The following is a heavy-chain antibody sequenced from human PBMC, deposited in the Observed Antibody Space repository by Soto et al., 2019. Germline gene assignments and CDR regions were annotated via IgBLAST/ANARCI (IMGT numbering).Heavy chain of an antibody. J-gene: IGHJ4*02. D-gene: IGHD5-18*01. CDR3: AKADTAMPKKGNFDY. CDR2: TSNSGATS. V-gene: IGHV3-23*01. CDR1: GLTFSNYA. Sequence: GGSLRLSCAASGLTFSNYAMNWVRQAPGKGLAWVSGTSNSGATSYYADSVRGRFSISRDNSKNTLYLQMNSLRAEDTAVYYCAKADTAMPKKGNFDYWGQGTLVTVSS.